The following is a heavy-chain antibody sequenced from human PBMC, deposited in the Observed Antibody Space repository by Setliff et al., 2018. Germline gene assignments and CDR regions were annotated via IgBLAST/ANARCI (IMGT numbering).Heavy chain of an antibody. D-gene: IGHD3-22*01. CDR2: MYFSGST. CDR1: GGSISTNSYY. J-gene: IGHJ4*02. CDR3: TRAPRYFDSTGSYFDG. Sequence: SETLSLTCTVSGGSISTNSYYWGWIRQPPGKGLEWIGSMYFSGSTYYNPSLKSRVTISIDKSKNQFSLKMTSVTAADTAVYYCTRAPRYFDSTGSYFDGWGQGTLVTVS. V-gene: IGHV4-39*07.